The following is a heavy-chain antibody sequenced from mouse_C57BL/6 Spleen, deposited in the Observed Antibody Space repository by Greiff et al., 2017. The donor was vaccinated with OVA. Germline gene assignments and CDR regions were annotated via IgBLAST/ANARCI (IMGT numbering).Heavy chain of an antibody. Sequence: EVQRVESGGGLVQPGGSLSLSCAASGFTFTDYYMSWVRQPPGKALEWLGFIRNKANGYTTEYSASVKGRFTISRDNSQSILYLQMNALRAEDSATYYCARPLHYYGSSYNWYFDVWGTGTTVTVSS. CDR2: IRNKANGYTT. CDR3: ARPLHYYGSSYNWYFDV. V-gene: IGHV7-3*01. D-gene: IGHD1-1*01. J-gene: IGHJ1*03. CDR1: GFTFTDYY.